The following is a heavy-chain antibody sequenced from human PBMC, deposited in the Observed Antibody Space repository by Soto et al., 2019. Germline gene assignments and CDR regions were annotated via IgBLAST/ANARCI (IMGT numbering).Heavy chain of an antibody. CDR2: ISWEGGSI. CDR3: AKDHNEDFGYDLDYFNS. V-gene: IGHV3-9*01. Sequence: GGSLRLSCAGSGFNFDDFAMHWVGQAPGKGLEWVSGISWEGGSIGYADSVKGRFIISRDNAKNSLFLQMNSLTAEDTALYYCAKDHNEDFGYDLDYFNSWGRGTQVTVSS. D-gene: IGHD3-3*01. J-gene: IGHJ4*02. CDR1: GFNFDDFA.